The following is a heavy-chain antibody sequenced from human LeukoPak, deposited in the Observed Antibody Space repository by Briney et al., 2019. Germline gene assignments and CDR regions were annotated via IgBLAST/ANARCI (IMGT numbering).Heavy chain of an antibody. D-gene: IGHD6-19*01. V-gene: IGHV3-53*05. J-gene: IGHJ4*02. CDR3: SVAGADY. CDR2: IYSGGST. CDR1: GFTVSSNY. Sequence: PGRSLRLSCAASGFTVSSNYMSWVRQAPGKGLEWVSIIYSGGSTFYADSVKGRFTISRDNSKNTLYLQMNSLRAEDTAVYYCSVAGADYWGQGTLVTVSS.